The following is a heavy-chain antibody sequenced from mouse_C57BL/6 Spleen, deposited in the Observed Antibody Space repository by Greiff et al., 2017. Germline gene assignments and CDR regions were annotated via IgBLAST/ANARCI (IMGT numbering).Heavy chain of an antibody. Sequence: VQLHQSGPELVKPGASVKISCKASGYAFSSSWMNWVKQRPGKGLEWIGRIYPGDGDTNYNGKFKGKATLTADKSSSTAYMQLSSLTSEDSAVYFCAREGPYYAMDYWGQGTSVTVSS. V-gene: IGHV1-82*01. CDR1: GYAFSSSW. J-gene: IGHJ4*01. CDR2: IYPGDGDT. CDR3: AREGPYYAMDY. D-gene: IGHD3-3*01.